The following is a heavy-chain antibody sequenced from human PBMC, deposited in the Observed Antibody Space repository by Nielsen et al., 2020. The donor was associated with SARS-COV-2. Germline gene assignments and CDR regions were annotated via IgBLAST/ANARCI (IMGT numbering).Heavy chain of an antibody. V-gene: IGHV4-39*01. CDR2: IYYSGTT. CDR3: ARHRYCSSTSCYLPYYFDY. D-gene: IGHD2-2*01. J-gene: IGHJ4*02. Sequence: SETLSLTCTVSGGSFSSNSYYWGWIRQPPGKGLEWIASIYYSGTTYYNPSLKSRVAISIDTSKNQFSLKLSSVTAADTAVYYCARHRYCSSTSCYLPYYFDYWGQGTLVTVSS. CDR1: GGSFSSNSYY.